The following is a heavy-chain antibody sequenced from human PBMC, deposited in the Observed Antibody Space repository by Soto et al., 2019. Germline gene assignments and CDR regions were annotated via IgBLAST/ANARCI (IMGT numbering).Heavy chain of an antibody. Sequence: ASVKVSCKASGYTFTSYYMHWVRQAPGQGLEWMGIINPSGGSTSYAQKFQGRVTMTRDTSTSTVYMELSSLRSEDTAVYYCARSGRYCSGGSCYSVRFRLGYWGQGTLVTVSS. CDR3: ARSGRYCSGGSCYSVRFRLGY. V-gene: IGHV1-46*01. CDR2: INPSGGST. CDR1: GYTFTSYY. D-gene: IGHD2-15*01. J-gene: IGHJ4*02.